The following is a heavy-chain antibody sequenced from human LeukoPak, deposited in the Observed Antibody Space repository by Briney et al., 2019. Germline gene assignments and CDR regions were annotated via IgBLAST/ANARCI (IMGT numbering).Heavy chain of an antibody. Sequence: GGSLRLSCAASGFIFSNFAMHWVRQAPGKGLEWLAVTSHEGGSTHYADSVKGRFTVSRDNSLYTLFLQMNTLKFEDTSVYYCARNWDPLPTAPGSAAFDLWGQGTLVTVSS. V-gene: IGHV3-30-3*01. CDR3: ARNWDPLPTAPGSAAFDL. CDR1: GFIFSNFA. J-gene: IGHJ3*01. CDR2: TSHEGGST. D-gene: IGHD7-27*01.